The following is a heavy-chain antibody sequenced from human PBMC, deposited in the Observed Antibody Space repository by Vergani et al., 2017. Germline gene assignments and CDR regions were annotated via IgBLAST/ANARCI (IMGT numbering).Heavy chain of an antibody. CDR3: ARDRGCTNGVCYTLGNPFDY. Sequence: QVQLVQSGAEVKKPGSSVKVSCKASGGTFSSYAISWVRQAPGQGLEWMGRIIPILGIANYAQKFQGRVTITADKSTSSAYMELSSLRSEDTAVYYWARDRGCTNGVCYTLGNPFDYWGQGTLVTVSS. J-gene: IGHJ4*02. D-gene: IGHD2-8*01. CDR2: IIPILGIA. CDR1: GGTFSSYA. V-gene: IGHV1-69*04.